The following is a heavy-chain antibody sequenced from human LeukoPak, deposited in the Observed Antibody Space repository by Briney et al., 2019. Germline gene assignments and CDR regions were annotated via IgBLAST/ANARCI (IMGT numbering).Heavy chain of an antibody. D-gene: IGHD3-16*01. J-gene: IGHJ4*02. Sequence: GGSLRLSCAASGFTFSSYAMSWVRQAPGKGLEWVSGISGSGGSTYFADSVKGRFTISRDNAKKSLYLQMNSLRAEDTAVYYCASDGGPFESWGQGTLVTVSS. CDR2: ISGSGGST. CDR1: GFTFSSYA. V-gene: IGHV3-23*01. CDR3: ASDGGPFES.